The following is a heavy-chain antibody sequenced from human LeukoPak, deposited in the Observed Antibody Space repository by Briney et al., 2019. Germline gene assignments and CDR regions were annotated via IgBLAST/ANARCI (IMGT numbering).Heavy chain of an antibody. CDR3: AREVFPDYGVGAFDI. V-gene: IGHV4-34*01. J-gene: IGHJ3*02. Sequence: SETLSLTCSVSGGSFSTYYWSWLRQPPGKGLEWIGEVNHRGDTNYKPSLKSRVTISVDTSMNRFSLILTSVTAADTAVYYCAREVFPDYGVGAFDIWDQGAVVTVSS. CDR2: VNHRGDT. D-gene: IGHD4-17*01. CDR1: GGSFSTYY.